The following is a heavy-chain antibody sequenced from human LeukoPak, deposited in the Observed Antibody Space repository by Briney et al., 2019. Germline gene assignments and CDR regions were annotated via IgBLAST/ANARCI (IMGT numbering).Heavy chain of an antibody. J-gene: IGHJ4*02. Sequence: PGGSLRLSCAASGFTFSSYWMSWVRQAPGKGLEWVANIKQDGSEKYYVDSVKGRFTISRDNAKNSLYLQMNSLRAEDTAVYYCARDSDSGWYYFDYWGQGTLVTVSS. CDR2: IKQDGSEK. CDR3: ARDSDSGWYYFDY. V-gene: IGHV3-7*01. CDR1: GFTFSSYW. D-gene: IGHD6-19*01.